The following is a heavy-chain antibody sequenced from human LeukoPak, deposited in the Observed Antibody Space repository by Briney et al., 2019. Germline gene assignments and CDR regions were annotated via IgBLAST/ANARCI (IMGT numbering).Heavy chain of an antibody. CDR1: GGSMSSYY. J-gene: IGHJ4*02. Sequence: PSETLSLTCTVSGGSMSSYYWSWIRQPPGKGLEWIGYMYYSGCTNYNPSLKSRVTISVDTSKKQFSLKLSSVTAADTAVYYCARGMSGVNLDYWGQGRLVTASS. D-gene: IGHD3-10*01. V-gene: IGHV4-59*01. CDR3: ARGMSGVNLDY. CDR2: MYYSGCT.